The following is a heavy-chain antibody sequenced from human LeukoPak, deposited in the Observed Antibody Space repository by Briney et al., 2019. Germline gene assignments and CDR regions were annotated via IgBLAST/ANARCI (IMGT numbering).Heavy chain of an antibody. J-gene: IGHJ4*02. D-gene: IGHD3-16*01. Sequence: PSETLSLTCTVSGGSFSTTDYYWGWVRQPPGQGLEWIATINHSGSTYYNPSVLSRVTISVDSSKNQFSLNLTSMTAADTSVYYCVRQPSTFGISPDYVDFWGQGILVIVFS. V-gene: IGHV4-39*01. CDR2: INHSGST. CDR3: VRQPSTFGISPDYVDF. CDR1: GGSFSTTDYY.